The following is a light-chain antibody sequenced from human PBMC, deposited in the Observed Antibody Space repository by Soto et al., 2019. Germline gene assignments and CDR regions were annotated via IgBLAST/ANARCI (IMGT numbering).Light chain of an antibody. V-gene: IGKV3-11*01. J-gene: IGKJ5*01. Sequence: EIVLTQSPATLSQFPGERATLSCRASQSVGGSLAWYQQKPGQAPRLLLYDTSSRATGIPARFSGSGSGTDFTLTISSLEPEDFAVYYCQQRSNWITFGQGTRLEIE. CDR2: DTS. CDR1: QSVGGS. CDR3: QQRSNWIT.